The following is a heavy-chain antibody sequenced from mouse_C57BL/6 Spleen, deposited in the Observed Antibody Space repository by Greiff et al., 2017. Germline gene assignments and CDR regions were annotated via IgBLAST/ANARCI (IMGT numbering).Heavy chain of an antibody. CDR2: IDPSDSYT. CDR1: GYTFTSYW. J-gene: IGHJ4*01. CDR3: AGGFYSNCAMDY. D-gene: IGHD2-5*01. Sequence: QVQLQQPGAELVMPGASVKLSCKASGYTFTSYWMHWVKQRPGQGLEWIGEIDPSDSYTTYNQKFKGKSTLTVDKSSSTAYMQLSSLTSEDSAVXDCAGGFYSNCAMDYWGQGTSVTVSS. V-gene: IGHV1-69*01.